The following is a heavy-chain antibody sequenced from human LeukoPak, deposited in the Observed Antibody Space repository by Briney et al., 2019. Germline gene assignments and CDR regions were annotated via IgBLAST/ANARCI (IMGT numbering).Heavy chain of an antibody. CDR1: GFTFSSYE. CDR2: ISSSGSTI. V-gene: IGHV3-48*03. CDR3: ARVARYGDYIGGSDY. D-gene: IGHD4-17*01. Sequence: GGSLRLSCAASGFTFSSYEMNWVRQAPGKGLEWVSYISSSGSTIYYADSVKGRFTISRDNAKNSLYLQMNSLRAEDTAVYYCARVARYGDYIGGSDYWGQGALVTVSS. J-gene: IGHJ4*02.